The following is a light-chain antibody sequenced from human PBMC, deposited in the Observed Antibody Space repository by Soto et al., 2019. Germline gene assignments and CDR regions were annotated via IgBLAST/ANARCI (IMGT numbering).Light chain of an antibody. V-gene: IGLV1-40*01. J-gene: IGLJ1*01. Sequence: QPVLTQPPSVSGAPGQRVTISCTGSRANIGAGYDVHWYQQLPGTAPKLLIYGNRNRPSGVPDRFSGSKSGTSASLAITGLQAEDEADYYCQSYDSSLSGLYVFGIGTKVTVL. CDR2: GNR. CDR3: QSYDSSLSGLYV. CDR1: RANIGAGYD.